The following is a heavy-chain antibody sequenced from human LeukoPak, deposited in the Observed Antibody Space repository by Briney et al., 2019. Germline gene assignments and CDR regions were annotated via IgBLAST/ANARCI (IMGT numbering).Heavy chain of an antibody. D-gene: IGHD6-13*01. CDR2: NYYSGST. V-gene: IGHV4-59*01. Sequence: SETLSLTCTVSGGSISSYYWSWIRQPPGKGLEWIGYNYYSGSTNYNPSLKSRVTISVDTSKNQFSLKLSSVTAADTAVYYCARDLAAAGHYYYGMDVWGQGTTVTVSS. CDR1: GGSISSYY. CDR3: ARDLAAAGHYYYGMDV. J-gene: IGHJ6*02.